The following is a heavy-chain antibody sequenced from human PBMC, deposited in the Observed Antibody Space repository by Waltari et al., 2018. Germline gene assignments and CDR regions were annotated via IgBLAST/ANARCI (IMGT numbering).Heavy chain of an antibody. CDR1: GFTFSSYA. J-gene: IGHJ4*02. D-gene: IGHD6-19*01. CDR3: AKGGWQGTYYFDY. CDR2: ISGSGGST. Sequence: EVQLLESGGGLVQPGGSLRLSCAASGFTFSSYAMRWVRQAPGKGLEWVSAISGSGGSTYYADSVKGRFTISRDNSKNTLYLQMNSLRAEDTAVYYCAKGGWQGTYYFDYWGQGTLVTVSS. V-gene: IGHV3-23*01.